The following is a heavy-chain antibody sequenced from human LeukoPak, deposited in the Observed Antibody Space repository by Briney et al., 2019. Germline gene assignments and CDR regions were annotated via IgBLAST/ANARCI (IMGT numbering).Heavy chain of an antibody. D-gene: IGHD6-13*01. CDR2: IIRNSGSI. CDR3: AEYVSSTSYYHYGMDV. CDR1: RVTLYETA. V-gene: IGHV3-9*01. J-gene: IGHJ6*02. Sequence: ALRHSCAQSRVTLYETARRGGPDAPGGRGERGLGIIRNSGSIDYADSVRGRFTISRYNAKNSLSQQTNNLRAEDTALYYCAEYVSSTSYYHYGMDVWGQGTTVTVSS.